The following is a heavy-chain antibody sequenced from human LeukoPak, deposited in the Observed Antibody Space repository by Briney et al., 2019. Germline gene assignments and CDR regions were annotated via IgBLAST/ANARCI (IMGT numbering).Heavy chain of an antibody. CDR1: GGSISSSSYY. CDR3: ASPITIFGDDAFDI. J-gene: IGHJ3*02. V-gene: IGHV4-39*01. Sequence: SETLSLTCTVSGGSISSSSYYWGWIRQPPGKGLEWIGSIYYSGSTYYNPSLKSRVTISVDTSKNQFSLKLSSVTAADTAVYYCASPITIFGDDAFDIWGQGTMVTVSS. D-gene: IGHD3-3*01. CDR2: IYYSGST.